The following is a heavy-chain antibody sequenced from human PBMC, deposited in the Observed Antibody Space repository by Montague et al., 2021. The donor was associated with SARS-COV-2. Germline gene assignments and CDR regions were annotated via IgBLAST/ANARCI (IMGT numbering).Heavy chain of an antibody. CDR3: ARVLPRWLQFDPSFDY. J-gene: IGHJ4*02. CDR2: IYYSGSN. Sequence: SETLSLTCTVSGGSISSYYWSWIRQLPGKGLEWIGYIYYSGSNNXXPSLKSRVTISVDTSKNQFSLKLSSVTAANTAVYYCARVLPRWLQFDPSFDYWGQGTLVTVSS. D-gene: IGHD5-24*01. CDR1: GGSISSYY. V-gene: IGHV4-59*01.